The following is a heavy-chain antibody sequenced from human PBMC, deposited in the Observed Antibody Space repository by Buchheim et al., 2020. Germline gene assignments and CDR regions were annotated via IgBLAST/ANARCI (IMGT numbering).Heavy chain of an antibody. Sequence: QVQLQESGPGLVKPSETLSLTCTVSGGSISSYYWSWIRQPPGKGLEWIGYIYYSGSTNYNPSLTSRVTISVDTSKNQFSLKLSSVTAADTAVYYCAREEGYCTNGVCIYGMDVWGQGTT. J-gene: IGHJ6*02. CDR2: IYYSGST. CDR3: AREEGYCTNGVCIYGMDV. D-gene: IGHD2-8*01. CDR1: GGSISSYY. V-gene: IGHV4-59*01.